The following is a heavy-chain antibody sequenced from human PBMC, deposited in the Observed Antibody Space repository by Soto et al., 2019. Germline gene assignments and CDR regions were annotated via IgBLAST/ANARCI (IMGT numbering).Heavy chain of an antibody. V-gene: IGHV1-69*06. D-gene: IGHD6-19*01. J-gene: IGHJ4*02. CDR1: GGTFSSYA. CDR2: IIPIFGTA. CDR3: ARLYSSGWRPSKYYFDY. Sequence: ASVKVSCKASGGTFSSYAISWVRQAPGQGLEWMGGIIPIFGTANYAQKFQGRVTITADKSTSTAYMELSSLRSEDTAVYYCARLYSSGWRPSKYYFDYWGQGTLVTVSS.